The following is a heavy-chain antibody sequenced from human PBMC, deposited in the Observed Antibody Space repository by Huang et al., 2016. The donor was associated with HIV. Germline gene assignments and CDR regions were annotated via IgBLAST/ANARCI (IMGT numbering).Heavy chain of an antibody. J-gene: IGHJ5*01. D-gene: IGHD2-15*01. CDR1: GFTFGNNP. CDR3: VREQTATKLLDS. V-gene: IGHV3-48*02. Sequence: EVQLVESGGGFVKPGEGLRLSCAASGFTFGNNPMNWVRRTSNNALEGIAYISLNSRTTDYAVSVRGRFTISRDNAKSSVFVQMERLKDDDSGLYFCVREQTATKLLDSWGRGTAVTVSS. CDR2: ISLNSRTT.